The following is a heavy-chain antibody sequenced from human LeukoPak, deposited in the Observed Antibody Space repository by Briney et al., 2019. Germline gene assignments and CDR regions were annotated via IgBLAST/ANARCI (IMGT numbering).Heavy chain of an antibody. Sequence: GGSLRLSCTASGFTFSSYSLNWVRQAPGKGLEWVSSVSTGSNYIYYADSVKGRFTISRDNDKNSLYLQMNSLRVEDTAVYYCASTNCYGKDYWSQGTLVTVSS. D-gene: IGHD2-15*01. CDR1: GFTFSSYS. CDR3: ASTNCYGKDY. V-gene: IGHV3-21*01. J-gene: IGHJ4*02. CDR2: VSTGSNYI.